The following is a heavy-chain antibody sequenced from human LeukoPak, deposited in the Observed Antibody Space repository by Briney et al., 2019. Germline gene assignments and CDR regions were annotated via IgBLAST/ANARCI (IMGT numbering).Heavy chain of an antibody. CDR3: ARFPDYDFWSGWGYYFDY. Sequence: GGSLRLSCAASGFTFSSYGMNWVRKGPGKGLERVSYISSSRSTIDYADSVKGRFTISRDNAKSSLYLKMNSLRAEDTAVYYCARFPDYDFWSGWGYYFDYWGQGTLVTVSS. CDR1: GFTFSSYG. V-gene: IGHV3-48*03. J-gene: IGHJ4*02. CDR2: ISSSRSTI. D-gene: IGHD3-3*01.